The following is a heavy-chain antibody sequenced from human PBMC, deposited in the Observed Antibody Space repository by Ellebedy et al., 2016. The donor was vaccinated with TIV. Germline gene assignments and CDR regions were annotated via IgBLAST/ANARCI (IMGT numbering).Heavy chain of an antibody. D-gene: IGHD3-16*01. J-gene: IGHJ6*04. Sequence: PGGSLRLSCAASGLSFSKAWMSWVRQAPGKGLEWVGRIKSKTDGGTTDYAAPVKGRFTITRDESQNTLYLQINSLKTEDTAVYYCTTDGRMGRYGMDVWGKGTTVTVSS. CDR2: IKSKTDGGTT. V-gene: IGHV3-15*01. CDR3: TTDGRMGRYGMDV. CDR1: GLSFSKAW.